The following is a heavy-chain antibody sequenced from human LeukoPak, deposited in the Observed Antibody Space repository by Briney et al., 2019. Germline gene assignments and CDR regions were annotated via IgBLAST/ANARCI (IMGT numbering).Heavy chain of an antibody. V-gene: IGHV3-48*03. CDR1: GFTFSSYE. J-gene: IGHJ5*02. D-gene: IGHD3-22*01. CDR2: ISSIGSTV. CDR3: ARDFYYDYSGYSNWFDP. Sequence: GGSLRLSCAASGFTFSSYEMNWVRQAPGKGLEWVSYISSIGSTVYYADFVKGRFTISRDNAKNSLYLQMNSLSVEHTAVYYCARDFYYDYSGYSNWFDPWGQGTLVTVSS.